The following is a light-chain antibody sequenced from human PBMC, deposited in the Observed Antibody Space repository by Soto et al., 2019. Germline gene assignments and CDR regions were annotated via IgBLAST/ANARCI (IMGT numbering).Light chain of an antibody. CDR1: QSVSDS. V-gene: IGKV1-5*01. CDR3: QQYDYSRT. Sequence: DIQMTQSPSTLSASVGDTVTITCRASQSVSDSLAWYQVKPVEAPKLLIFDVSNLETGVPSRFSGSGSGTVFSLTLRGLQPDDFATYYCQQYDYSRTFGQGTKVDI. J-gene: IGKJ1*01. CDR2: DVS.